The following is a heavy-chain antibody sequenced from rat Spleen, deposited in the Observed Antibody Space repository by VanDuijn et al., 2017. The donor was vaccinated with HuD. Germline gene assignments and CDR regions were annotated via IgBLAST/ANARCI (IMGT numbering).Heavy chain of an antibody. D-gene: IGHD1-11*01. CDR3: TRVNPYFDY. CDR1: GFSLTDYS. Sequence: VQLKESGPGLVQPSQTLSLTCTVSGFSLTDYSVHWVRQPPGKGLEWMGIMWNGGNTAYNSALKSRLSISRDTSKNQVFLKINSLQTEDTAIYYCTRVNPYFDYWGQGVLVTVSS. V-gene: IGHV2S63*01. J-gene: IGHJ2*01. CDR2: MWNGGNT.